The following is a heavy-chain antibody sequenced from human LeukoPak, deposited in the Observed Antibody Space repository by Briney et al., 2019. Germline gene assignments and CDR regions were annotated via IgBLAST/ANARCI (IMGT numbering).Heavy chain of an antibody. Sequence: SVKVSCKASGFTFTSSAMQWVRQARGQRLEWIGWIVVGSGNTNYAQKFQERVTITGDMSTSTAYMELSRLRSDDTAVYYCARVGYSYFDYWGQGTLVTVSS. CDR3: ARVGYSYFDY. J-gene: IGHJ4*02. CDR1: GFTFTSSA. D-gene: IGHD5-18*01. CDR2: IVVGSGNT. V-gene: IGHV1-58*02.